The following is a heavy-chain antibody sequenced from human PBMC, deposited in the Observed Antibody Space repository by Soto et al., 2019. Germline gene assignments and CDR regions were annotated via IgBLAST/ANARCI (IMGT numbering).Heavy chain of an antibody. CDR3: VRHNYGSGSTYFDY. D-gene: IGHD3-10*01. CDR2: IHYSGVT. V-gene: IGHV4-59*08. Sequence: SETLSLTCTVSGVSFSSYYWSWIRQPPGKGLEWIGYIHYSGVTSYNPSLKSRVAISVETSKNQFSLKLSSVTAADTAVYYCVRHNYGSGSTYFDYWGQGTLVT. CDR1: GVSFSSYY. J-gene: IGHJ4*02.